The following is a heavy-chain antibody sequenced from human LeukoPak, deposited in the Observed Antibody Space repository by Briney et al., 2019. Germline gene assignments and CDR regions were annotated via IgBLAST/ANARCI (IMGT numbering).Heavy chain of an antibody. CDR1: GYTFTSYG. D-gene: IGHD3-22*01. CDR2: ISAYNGNT. V-gene: IGHV1-18*01. Sequence: ASVKVSCKASGYTFTSYGISWVRQAPGQGLEWMGWISAYNGNTNYAQKLQGRVTMTTDTSTSTAYMELRSLRSDDTAVYYCARDGESDDSSGYYGYWGQGILVTVSS. J-gene: IGHJ4*02. CDR3: ARDGESDDSSGYYGY.